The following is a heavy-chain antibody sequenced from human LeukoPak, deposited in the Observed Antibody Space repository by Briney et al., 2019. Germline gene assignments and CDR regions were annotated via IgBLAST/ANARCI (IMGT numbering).Heavy chain of an antibody. J-gene: IGHJ4*02. D-gene: IGHD6-13*01. Sequence: GGSLRLSCAASGFTFSSYAMHWVRQAPGKGLEWVAVISYDGSNKYYADSVKGRFTISRDNSKNTLYLQMNSLRAEDTAAYYCARDRYLAAAGYFDYWGQGTLVTVSS. CDR3: ARDRYLAAAGYFDY. CDR2: ISYDGSNK. CDR1: GFTFSSYA. V-gene: IGHV3-30*04.